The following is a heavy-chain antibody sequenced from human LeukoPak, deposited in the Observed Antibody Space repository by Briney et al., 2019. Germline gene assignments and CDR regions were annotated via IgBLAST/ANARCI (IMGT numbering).Heavy chain of an antibody. CDR3: ARGPPCVSGSPFFY. D-gene: IGHD3-10*01. Sequence: GASVKVSCKASGYTFTSYGISWVRQAPGQGLEWMGWISAYNGNTNYAQKLQGRVTMTTGTSTSTAYMELRTLRSDDTAVYYCARGPPCVSGSPFFYWGQGTLVTVSS. CDR2: ISAYNGNT. V-gene: IGHV1-18*01. CDR1: GYTFTSYG. J-gene: IGHJ4*02.